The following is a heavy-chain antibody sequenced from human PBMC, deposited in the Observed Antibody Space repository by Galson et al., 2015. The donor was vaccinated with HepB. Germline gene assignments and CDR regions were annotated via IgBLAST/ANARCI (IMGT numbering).Heavy chain of an antibody. J-gene: IGHJ3*02. CDR3: ASSAANEKYYDFWSGYLATDVDDAFDI. V-gene: IGHV1-18*04. D-gene: IGHD3-3*01. Sequence: SVKVSCKASGYTFTSYGISWVRQAPGQGLEWMGWISAYNGNTNYAQKLQGRVTMTTDTSTSTAYMELRSLRSDDTAVYYCASSAANEKYYDFWSGYLATDVDDAFDIWGQGTMVTVSS. CDR1: GYTFTSYG. CDR2: ISAYNGNT.